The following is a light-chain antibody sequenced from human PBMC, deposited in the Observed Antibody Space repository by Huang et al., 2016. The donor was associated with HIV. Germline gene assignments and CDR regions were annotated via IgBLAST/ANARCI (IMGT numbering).Light chain of an antibody. Sequence: DIQVTQSPSSLSASVGDRVTVTCRTSRGISDSLVWYQQKPGRAPKLLVYAASRVESGVPSRFSGIGAGADFTLTINNLQPEDFATYYCQQYYGTPYTFGQGTKVEIK. V-gene: IGKV1-NL1*01. CDR2: AAS. CDR1: RGISDS. CDR3: QQYYGTPYT. J-gene: IGKJ2*01.